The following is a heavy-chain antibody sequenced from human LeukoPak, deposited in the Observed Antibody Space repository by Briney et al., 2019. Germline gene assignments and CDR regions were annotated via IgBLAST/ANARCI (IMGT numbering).Heavy chain of an antibody. CDR1: GFTFSSFE. Sequence: GGSLRLSCAASGFTFSSFEMNWVRQAPGRGPEWLSYISSSGSTMYYADSVRGRFTISRDNAKNSLFLQVTSLRAEDTAVYYCAARIADRPVDHWGQGTLVTVSS. J-gene: IGHJ4*02. CDR3: AARIADRPVDH. D-gene: IGHD6-6*01. CDR2: ISSSGSTM. V-gene: IGHV3-48*03.